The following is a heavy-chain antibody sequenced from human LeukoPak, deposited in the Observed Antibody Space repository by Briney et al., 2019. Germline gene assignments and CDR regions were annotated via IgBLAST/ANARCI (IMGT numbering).Heavy chain of an antibody. CDR2: ISDRGGAI. D-gene: IGHD3-10*01. CDR3: ATVRGGSGTYYNDY. Sequence: GGSPRLSCTASGFTFSSYAMSWVRQAPGKGLEWVSVISDRGGAIYCADSVKGRFTISRDNSKNTLYVQMNSLRAEDTAVYYCATVRGGSGTYYNDYWGQGTLVTVSS. CDR1: GFTFSSYA. J-gene: IGHJ4*02. V-gene: IGHV3-23*01.